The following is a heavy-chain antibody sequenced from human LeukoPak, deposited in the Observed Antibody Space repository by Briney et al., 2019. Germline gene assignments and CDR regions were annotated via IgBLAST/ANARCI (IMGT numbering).Heavy chain of an antibody. CDR2: IGAGGTFT. CDR1: GFTFSSYA. V-gene: IGHV3-23*01. CDR3: ARGGPLWFGEGFDP. Sequence: GGSLGLSCTASGFTFSSYAMNWVRQAPGKGLEWVSGIGAGGTFTYYADSVKGRFTISRDNSKNTLYLQMNTLRADDTAVYYCARGGPLWFGEGFDPWGQGTLVTVSS. J-gene: IGHJ5*02. D-gene: IGHD3-10*01.